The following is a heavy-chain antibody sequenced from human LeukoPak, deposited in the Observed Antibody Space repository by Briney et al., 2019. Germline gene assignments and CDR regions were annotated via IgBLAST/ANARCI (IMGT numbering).Heavy chain of an antibody. J-gene: IGHJ5*02. D-gene: IGHD2-15*01. CDR3: ARISRSGGSFFYP. V-gene: IGHV3-21*01. CDR1: GFTFSSNS. CDR2: ISSSSSYI. Sequence: GGSLRLSCAASGFTFSSNSMNWVRQAPGKGLEWVSSISSSSSYIYYADSVKGRFTISRDNAKNSLYLQMNSLRAEDTAVYYCARISRSGGSFFYPWGQGTLVTVSS.